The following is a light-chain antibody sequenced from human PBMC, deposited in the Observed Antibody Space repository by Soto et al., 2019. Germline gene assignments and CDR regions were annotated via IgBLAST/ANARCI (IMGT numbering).Light chain of an antibody. CDR1: SSDVGGFNY. Sequence: QSALTQPASVSGSPGQSITISCTGTSSDVGGFNYVSWYQQHPGKAPKLMIYEVSNRPSGVSNRFSGSKSGNTASLTISGLQAEDEADYYCTSYTSTGSVVFGAGTKLTVL. V-gene: IGLV2-14*03. CDR2: EVS. CDR3: TSYTSTGSVV. J-gene: IGLJ2*01.